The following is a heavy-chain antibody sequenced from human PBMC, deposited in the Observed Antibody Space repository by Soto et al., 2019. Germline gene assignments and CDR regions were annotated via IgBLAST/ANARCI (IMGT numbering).Heavy chain of an antibody. V-gene: IGHV1-18*01. CDR3: GRGYSGGGFGEVVDY. D-gene: IGHD3-10*01. CDR1: GYTFTSYG. J-gene: IGHJ4*02. CDR2: ISAYNGNT. Sequence: QVQLVQSGAEVKKPGASVKVSCKASGYTFTSYGISWVRQAPGQGLEWMGWISAYNGNTNYAQKLQGRVTMTTDTSTSNAYMELGSLRSAETAVYDCGRGYSGGGFGEVVDYWGQGTLVTVSS.